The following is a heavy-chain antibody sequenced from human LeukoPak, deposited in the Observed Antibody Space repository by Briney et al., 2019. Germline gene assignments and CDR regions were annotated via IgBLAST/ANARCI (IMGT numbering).Heavy chain of an antibody. V-gene: IGHV3-7*01. D-gene: IGHD3-22*01. CDR3: ARDANFFDTYYYDVFGV. CDR1: GFTFSTYW. J-gene: IGHJ3*01. CDR2: IRGDGSRT. Sequence: GGSLRLSCVASGFTFSTYWMTWVRQAPGEGLEWVANIRGDGSRTYYVDSAKGRFTISRDNAKNSLYLQLNSLRADDTALYYCARDANFFDTYYYDVFGVWGQGTMVTVSP.